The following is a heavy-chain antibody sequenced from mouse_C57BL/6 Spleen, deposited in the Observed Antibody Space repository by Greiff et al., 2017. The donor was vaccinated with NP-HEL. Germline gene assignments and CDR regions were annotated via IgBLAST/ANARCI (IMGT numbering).Heavy chain of an antibody. J-gene: IGHJ4*01. Sequence: QVQLQQPGAELVKPGASVKLSCKASGYTFTSYWMQWVKQRPGQGLEWIGEIDPSDSYTNYNQKFKGKATLTVDTSSSTAYMQLSSLTSEDSAVYYCATGRGITTYYYAMDYWGQGTSVTVSS. V-gene: IGHV1-50*01. D-gene: IGHD2-4*01. CDR2: IDPSDSYT. CDR3: ATGRGITTYYYAMDY. CDR1: GYTFTSYW.